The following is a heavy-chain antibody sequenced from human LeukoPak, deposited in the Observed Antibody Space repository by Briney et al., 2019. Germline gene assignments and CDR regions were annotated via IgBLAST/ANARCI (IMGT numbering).Heavy chain of an antibody. D-gene: IGHD6-13*01. V-gene: IGHV3-23*01. CDR2: ISGSGGST. J-gene: IGHJ1*01. CDR3: AKDPTLPGTAEYFQH. CDR1: GFTFSSYA. Sequence: GGSLRLSCSASGFTFSSYAMHWVRQAPGKGLEWVSVISGSGGSTYYADSVKGRFTISRDNSKNTLYLQMNSLRAEDTAVYYCAKDPTLPGTAEYFQHWGQGTLVTVSS.